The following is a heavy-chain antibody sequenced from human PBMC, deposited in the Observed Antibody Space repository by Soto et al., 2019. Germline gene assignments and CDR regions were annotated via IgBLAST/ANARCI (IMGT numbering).Heavy chain of an antibody. Sequence: SETLSLTCAVYGGSFSGYYWSWIRQPPGKGLEWIGEINHSGSTNYNPSLKSRVTISVDTTKNQFSLKLSSVTAADTAVYYWARGGKWLDYYYYGMDGWGQGTTVTVSS. D-gene: IGHD6-19*01. CDR1: GGSFSGYY. CDR3: ARGGKWLDYYYYGMDG. V-gene: IGHV4-34*01. J-gene: IGHJ6*02. CDR2: INHSGST.